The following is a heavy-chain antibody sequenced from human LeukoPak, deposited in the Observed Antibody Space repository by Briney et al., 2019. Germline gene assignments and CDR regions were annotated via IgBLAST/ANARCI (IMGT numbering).Heavy chain of an antibody. Sequence: PGGSLRLSCAASGFTFSSYSMNWVRQAPGKGLEWIGEINHSGSTNYSPSLKSRVTISADTSKNQFYLKLSSVTAADTALYYCARHWRYSGSYNWFDPWGQGTLVTVSS. D-gene: IGHD1-26*01. CDR2: INHSGST. J-gene: IGHJ5*02. V-gene: IGHV4-34*01. CDR3: ARHWRYSGSYNWFDP. CDR1: GFTFSSYS.